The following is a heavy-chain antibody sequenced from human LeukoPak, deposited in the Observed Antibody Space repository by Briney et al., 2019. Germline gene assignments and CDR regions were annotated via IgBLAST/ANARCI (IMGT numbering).Heavy chain of an antibody. V-gene: IGHV4-39*01. Sequence: SETLSLTCTVSGGSISSSSYYWGWIRQPPGKGLEWIGSIYYSGSTYYNPSLKSRVTISVDTSKNQFSLKLSSVTAADTAVYYCAALHYDTSLSSFDYWGQGTLVTVSS. CDR3: AALHYDTSLSSFDY. D-gene: IGHD3-22*01. CDR2: IYYSGST. J-gene: IGHJ4*02. CDR1: GGSISSSSYY.